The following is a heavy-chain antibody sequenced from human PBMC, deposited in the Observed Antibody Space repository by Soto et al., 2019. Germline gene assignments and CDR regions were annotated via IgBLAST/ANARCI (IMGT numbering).Heavy chain of an antibody. CDR3: AGPSSGWSAHTGPGYFDL. CDR2: IYSGGST. J-gene: IGHJ2*01. Sequence: SGGSLRLSCAASGFTVSSNYMSWVRQAPGKGLEWVSVIYSGGSTYYADSVKGRFTISRDNSKNTLYLQMNSLRAEDTAVYYCAGPSSGWSAHTGPGYFDLWGRGTLVTVSS. CDR1: GFTVSSNY. D-gene: IGHD6-19*01. V-gene: IGHV3-53*01.